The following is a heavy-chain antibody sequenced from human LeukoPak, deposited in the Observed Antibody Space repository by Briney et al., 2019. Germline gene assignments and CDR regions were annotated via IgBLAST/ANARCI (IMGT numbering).Heavy chain of an antibody. CDR2: ISWNSGSI. CDR1: GFTFDDYA. J-gene: IGHJ3*02. V-gene: IGHV3-9*01. CDR3: ARNAFDI. Sequence: PGRSLRLSCAASGFTFDDYAMHWVRQAPGKGLEWVSGISWNSGSIGYADSVKGRFTISRDNTKNSLYLQMNSLRVEDTAVHYCARNAFDIWGQGTMVTVSS.